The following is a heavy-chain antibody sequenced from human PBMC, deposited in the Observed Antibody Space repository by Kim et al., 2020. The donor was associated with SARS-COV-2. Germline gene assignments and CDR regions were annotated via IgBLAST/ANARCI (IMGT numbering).Heavy chain of an antibody. CDR1: GFTFSSYG. V-gene: IGHV3-33*06. J-gene: IGHJ5*02. D-gene: IGHD1-1*01. CDR3: AKAYGTTLTNWFDP. Sequence: GGSLRLSCAASGFTFSSYGMHWVRQAPGKGLEWVAVIWYDGSNKYYADSVKGRFTISRDNSKNTLYLQMNSLRAEDTAVYYCAKAYGTTLTNWFDPWGQGTLVTVSS. CDR2: IWYDGSNK.